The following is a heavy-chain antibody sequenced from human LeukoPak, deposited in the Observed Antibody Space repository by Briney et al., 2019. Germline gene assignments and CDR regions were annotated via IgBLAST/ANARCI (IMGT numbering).Heavy chain of an antibody. V-gene: IGHV3-30*02. D-gene: IGHD6-19*01. CDR3: AKSDGHGTGYGFHI. CDR2: IRDDGSDT. CDR1: GFTFNDYA. Sequence: GGSLRLSCAASGFTFNDYAMHWVRQSPGRGLEWVALIRDDGSDTYHADSVKGRFTISRDNSKNTVFLRMNSLRGEDSAIYYCAKSDGHGTGYGFHIWGQGTMVTVSS. J-gene: IGHJ3*02.